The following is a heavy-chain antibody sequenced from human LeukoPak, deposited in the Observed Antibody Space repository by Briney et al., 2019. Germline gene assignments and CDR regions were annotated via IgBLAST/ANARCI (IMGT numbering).Heavy chain of an antibody. CDR3: ATTIFGNLDY. V-gene: IGHV4-59*10. J-gene: IGHJ4*02. CDR1: GGSFSGYY. Sequence: SETLSLTCAVYGGSFSGYYWSWIRQPAGKGLEWIGRIYTSGSTNYNPSLKSRVTMSVDTSKNQFSLKLSSVTAADTAVYYCATTIFGNLDYWGQGTLVTVSS. CDR2: IYTSGST. D-gene: IGHD3-3*01.